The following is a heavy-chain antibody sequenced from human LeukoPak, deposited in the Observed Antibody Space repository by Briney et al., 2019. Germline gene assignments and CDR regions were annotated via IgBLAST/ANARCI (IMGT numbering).Heavy chain of an antibody. CDR3: ARDKGGWELSYYYYYYMDV. D-gene: IGHD1-26*01. Sequence: PGGSLRLSCAASGFTVSSNYMYWVRQAPGKGLEWVSVIYSGGSTYYADSVKGRFTISRDNSKNTLYLQMNSLRAEDTAVYYCARDKGGWELSYYYYYYMDVWGKGTTVTVSS. V-gene: IGHV3-66*02. CDR1: GFTVSSNY. J-gene: IGHJ6*03. CDR2: IYSGGST.